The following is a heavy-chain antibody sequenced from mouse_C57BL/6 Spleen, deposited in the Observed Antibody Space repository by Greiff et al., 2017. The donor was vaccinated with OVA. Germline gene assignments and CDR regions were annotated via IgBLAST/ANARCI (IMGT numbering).Heavy chain of an antibody. V-gene: IGHV2-2*01. D-gene: IGHD2-1*01. CDR2: IWSGGST. J-gene: IGHJ4*01. CDR3: ARIYYGNPMDY. CDR1: GFSLTSYG. Sequence: VQRVESGPGLVQPSQSLSITCTVSGFSLTSYGVHWVRQSPGKGLEWLGVIWSGGSTDYNAAFISRLSISKDNSKSQVFFKMNSLQADDTARYYCARIYYGNPMDYWGQGTSVTVSS.